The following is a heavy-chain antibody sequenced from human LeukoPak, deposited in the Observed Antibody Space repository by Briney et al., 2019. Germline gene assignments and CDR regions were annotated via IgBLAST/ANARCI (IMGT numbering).Heavy chain of an antibody. CDR2: ISYDGDNE. CDR3: ARVRGGRSWYYYGMDV. D-gene: IGHD3-16*01. CDR1: GFTFSNFA. V-gene: IGHV3-30*09. J-gene: IGHJ6*02. Sequence: GGSLRLSCAASGFTFSNFAMHWVRQAPGKGLEWVAVISYDGDNEYYADSVKGQFAISRDNSKDRLYLQMNSLRPEDTAMYYCARVRGGRSWYYYGMDVWGRGTTVTVSS.